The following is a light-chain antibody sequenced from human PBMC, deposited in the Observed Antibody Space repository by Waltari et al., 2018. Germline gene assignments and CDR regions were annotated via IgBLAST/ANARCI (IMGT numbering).Light chain of an antibody. CDR1: SSYVGGHDY. CDR3: CAYAGSYFMV. J-gene: IGLJ3*02. Sequence: QSALTQPRSVSGSPGQSVTISCTGTSSYVGGHDYVSWYQQYPGKGPKLMFYDVSKRPSGVPYRFSASKSGNTASLTISGLQPEDEADYYCCAYAGSYFMVFGGGTRLTVL. CDR2: DVS. V-gene: IGLV2-11*01.